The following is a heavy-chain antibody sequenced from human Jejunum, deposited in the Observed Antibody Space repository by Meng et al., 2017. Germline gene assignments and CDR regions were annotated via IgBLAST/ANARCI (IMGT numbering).Heavy chain of an antibody. CDR1: GGFIRSSLYY. CDR2: IYNTGRT. J-gene: IGHJ5*02. CDR3: ARAKVTPMGYWFDP. Sequence: QMLLQESGPGLVKPSETLSLTCTVSGGFIRSSLYYWGWIRQSPGKGLEWMGSIYNTGRTFYNPSLKSRVTISLDTSKNQFSLNLRSVAAADTAVYYCARAKVTPMGYWFDPWGQGTLVTVSS. V-gene: IGHV4-39*01. D-gene: IGHD2-21*02.